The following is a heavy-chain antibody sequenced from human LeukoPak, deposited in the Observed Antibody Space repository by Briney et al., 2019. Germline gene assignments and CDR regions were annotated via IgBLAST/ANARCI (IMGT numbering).Heavy chain of an antibody. CDR1: GFTFSGYD. J-gene: IGHJ3*02. V-gene: IGHV3-48*03. CDR2: ISSSGSTI. Sequence: PGGSLRLSCAASGFTFSGYDMNWVRQAPGKGLEWVSYISSSGSTIYYADSVKGRFTISRDNAKNSLYLQMNSLGAEDTAVYYCARDREPDAFDIWGQGTMVTVSS. CDR3: ARDREPDAFDI.